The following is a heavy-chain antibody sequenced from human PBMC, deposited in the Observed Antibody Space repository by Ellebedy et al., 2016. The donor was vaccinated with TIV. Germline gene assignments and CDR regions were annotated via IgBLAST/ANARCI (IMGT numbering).Heavy chain of an antibody. D-gene: IGHD6-13*01. Sequence: GESLKISCAASGFTFSGYYMSWFRQAPGQGPEWVSYIRYSGDLMYYADSVKGRFTTSRDNAENSLYLQMNSLRAEDTAVYYCARLGVIAAAGASDYWGQGTLVIVSS. J-gene: IGHJ4*02. CDR3: ARLGVIAAAGASDY. V-gene: IGHV3-11*01. CDR2: IRYSGDLM. CDR1: GFTFSGYY.